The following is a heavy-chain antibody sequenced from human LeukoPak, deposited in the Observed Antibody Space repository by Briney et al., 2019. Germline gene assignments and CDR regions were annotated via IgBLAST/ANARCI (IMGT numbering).Heavy chain of an antibody. CDR1: GFTVSSNY. Sequence: PGGSLRLSCAASGFTVSSNYMSWVRQAPGKGLEWVSVIYSGGSTYYADSVKGRFTISRDNSKNTLYLQMNSLRAEDTAVYYCARVGAGVGYSGYEYYYYGMDVWGQGTTVTVSS. CDR3: ARVGAGVGYSGYEYYYYGMDV. D-gene: IGHD5-12*01. CDR2: IYSGGST. V-gene: IGHV3-66*01. J-gene: IGHJ6*02.